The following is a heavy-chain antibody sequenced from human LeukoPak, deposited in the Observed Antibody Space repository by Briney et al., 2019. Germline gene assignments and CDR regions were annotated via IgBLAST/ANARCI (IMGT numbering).Heavy chain of an antibody. CDR2: IYHSGST. V-gene: IGHV4-38-2*02. Sequence: SETLSLTCTVSGYSISSGYYWGWIRQPPGKGLEWIGSIYHSGSTYYNPSLKSRVTISVDTSKNQFSLKLSSVTAADTTVYYCARDLGIAARPDYWGQGTLVTVSS. CDR3: ARDLGIAARPDY. J-gene: IGHJ4*02. CDR1: GYSISSGYY. D-gene: IGHD6-6*01.